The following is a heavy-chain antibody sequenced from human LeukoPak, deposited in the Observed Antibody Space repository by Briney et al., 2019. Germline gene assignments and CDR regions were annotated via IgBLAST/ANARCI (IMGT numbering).Heavy chain of an antibody. Sequence: ASVKVSCKASGYTFTSYGISWVRQAPGQGLEWMGWISAYNGNTNYAQKLQGRVTMTTDTSTSTAYMELRSLRSDDTAVYYCARTYNDYGDYAPRYWGQGTLVTVSS. J-gene: IGHJ4*02. CDR3: ARTYNDYGDYAPRY. CDR2: ISAYNGNT. D-gene: IGHD4-17*01. CDR1: GYTFTSYG. V-gene: IGHV1-18*01.